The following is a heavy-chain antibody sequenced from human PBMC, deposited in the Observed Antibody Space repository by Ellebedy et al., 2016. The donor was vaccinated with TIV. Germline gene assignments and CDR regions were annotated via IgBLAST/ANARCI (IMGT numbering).Heavy chain of an antibody. CDR1: GGTFSSYA. Sequence: ASVKVSCKASGGTFSSYAISWVRQAPGQGLEWMGGIIPIFGTANYAQEFQGRVTMTEDTSTDTAYMELSSLRSEDTAVYYCAMMGSGWYLDYWGQGTLVTVSS. CDR3: AMMGSGWYLDY. J-gene: IGHJ4*02. V-gene: IGHV1-69*06. D-gene: IGHD6-19*01. CDR2: IIPIFGTA.